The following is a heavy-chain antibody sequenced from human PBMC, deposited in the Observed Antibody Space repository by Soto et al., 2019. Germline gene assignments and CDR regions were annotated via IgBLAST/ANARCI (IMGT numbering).Heavy chain of an antibody. Sequence: PGGSLRLSCAASGFTFSSYAMSWVRQAPGEGLEWVSAISGSGDSTHYADSVKGRFTISRDNSKNTLYLQMDSLRAEDTALYYCAKGRMVVTLDPYFDCWGQGTLVTVSS. J-gene: IGHJ4*02. D-gene: IGHD2-21*02. CDR1: GFTFSSYA. CDR3: AKGRMVVTLDPYFDC. CDR2: ISGSGDST. V-gene: IGHV3-23*01.